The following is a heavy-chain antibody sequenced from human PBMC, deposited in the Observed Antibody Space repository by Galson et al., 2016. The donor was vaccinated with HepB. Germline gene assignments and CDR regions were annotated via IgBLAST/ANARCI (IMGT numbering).Heavy chain of an antibody. D-gene: IGHD3-10*01. CDR3: ARGVEKDYYGSVSPFFDF. CDR2: IYYSGST. Sequence: TLSLTCTVSGVSISSGGYYWSYIRQHPEKGLEWIGYIYYSGSTYYNPSLQRRVTMSVDTSSNQFSLKLRSVTAADTAVYYCARGVEKDYYGSVSPFFDFWGQGTLATVSS. V-gene: IGHV4-31*03. J-gene: IGHJ4*02. CDR1: GVSISSGGYY.